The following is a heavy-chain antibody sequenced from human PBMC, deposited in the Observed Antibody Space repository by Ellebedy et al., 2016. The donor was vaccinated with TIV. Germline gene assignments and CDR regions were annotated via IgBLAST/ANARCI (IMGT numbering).Heavy chain of an antibody. Sequence: PGGSLRLSCAVSGFTFSDYYMSWIRQAPGKGLEWVSYISSSGSIINYADSVKGRFTISSDNAKNSLYLQMNSLRAEDTAVYYCARDFDCSSATCYDGGFDYWGQGTLVTVSS. CDR1: GFTFSDYY. CDR3: ARDFDCSSATCYDGGFDY. CDR2: ISSSGSII. D-gene: IGHD2-2*01. V-gene: IGHV3-11*04. J-gene: IGHJ4*02.